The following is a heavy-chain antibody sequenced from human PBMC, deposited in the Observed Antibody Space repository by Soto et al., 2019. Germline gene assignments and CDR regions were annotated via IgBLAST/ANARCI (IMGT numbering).Heavy chain of an antibody. D-gene: IGHD6-13*01. J-gene: IGHJ4*02. Sequence: GGSLRLSCAASGFTFSSYAMHWVRQAPGKGLEWVAVISYDGSNKYYADSVKGRFTISRDNSKNTLYLQMNSLRAEDTAVYYCARDLIVCQLVHDYWGQGTLVTVSS. CDR1: GFTFSSYA. CDR3: ARDLIVCQLVHDY. CDR2: ISYDGSNK. V-gene: IGHV3-30-3*01.